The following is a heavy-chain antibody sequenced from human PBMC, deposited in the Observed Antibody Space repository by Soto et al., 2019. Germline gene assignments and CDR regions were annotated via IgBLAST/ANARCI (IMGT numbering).Heavy chain of an antibody. D-gene: IGHD2-8*01. CDR3: ARDVMEDDAFDI. J-gene: IGHJ3*02. Sequence: VASVKVSCKASGGAFSSYTISWVRQAPGQGLEWMERIIPILGIANYAQKFQGRVTITADKSTSTAYMELSSLRSEDTAVYYCARDVMEDDAFDIWGQGTMVTVSS. V-gene: IGHV1-69*04. CDR1: GGAFSSYT. CDR2: IIPILGIA.